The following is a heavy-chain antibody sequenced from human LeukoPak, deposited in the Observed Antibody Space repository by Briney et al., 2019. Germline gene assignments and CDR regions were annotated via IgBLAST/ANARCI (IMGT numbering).Heavy chain of an antibody. CDR2: ISSSSSTI. CDR1: GFTFSSYS. CDR3: AKWNLGYSSGWYQGGYDY. D-gene: IGHD6-19*01. V-gene: IGHV3-48*01. J-gene: IGHJ4*02. Sequence: PGGSLRLSCAASGFTFSSYSMNWVRQAPGKGLEWVSHISSSSSTIYYADSVKGRCTISRDNAKNSLYLQMNSLRAEDTAVYYCAKWNLGYSSGWYQGGYDYWGQGTLVTVSS.